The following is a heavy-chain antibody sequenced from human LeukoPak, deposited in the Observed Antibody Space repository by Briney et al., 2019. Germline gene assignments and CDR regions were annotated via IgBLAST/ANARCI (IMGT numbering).Heavy chain of an antibody. Sequence: GGSLRLSCAASGFTFSSYAMSWVRQAPGKGLEWVSAISGSGGSTYYADSVKGRFTISRDNSKNTLYLQMNSLRAEDTAVYYCAFEEGNILTGQGVDYWGQGTLVTVSS. V-gene: IGHV3-23*01. CDR2: ISGSGGST. CDR1: GFTFSSYA. J-gene: IGHJ4*02. D-gene: IGHD3-9*01. CDR3: AFEEGNILTGQGVDY.